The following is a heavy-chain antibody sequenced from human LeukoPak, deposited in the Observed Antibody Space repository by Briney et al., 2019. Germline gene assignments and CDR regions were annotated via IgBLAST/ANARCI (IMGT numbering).Heavy chain of an antibody. CDR2: INLNSGGT. CDR3: ARVDGDYDGNYYYYYGMDV. J-gene: IGHJ6*02. D-gene: IGHD4-23*01. Sequence: ASLKVSCKASGYTFTGYYMHWVRQAPGQGLEWMGWINLNSGGTNYAQKFQGRVTMTRDTSISTAYMELSRLRSDDTAVYYCARVDGDYDGNYYYYYGMDVWGQGTTVTVSS. V-gene: IGHV1-2*02. CDR1: GYTFTGYY.